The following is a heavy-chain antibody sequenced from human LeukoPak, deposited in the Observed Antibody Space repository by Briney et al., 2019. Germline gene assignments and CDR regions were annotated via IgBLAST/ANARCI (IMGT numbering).Heavy chain of an antibody. CDR2: INPNSGGT. Sequence: ASVKVSCKASGYTFTGYYMHWVRQPPGQGLEWMGWINPNSGGTNYAQKFQGRVTMNRDMSMSTDYMEVSRLRSDDTAVYYCASLKYYDIDWFDPWGQGTLVTVSS. CDR1: GYTFTGYY. CDR3: ASLKYYDIDWFDP. V-gene: IGHV1-2*02. J-gene: IGHJ5*02. D-gene: IGHD3-9*01.